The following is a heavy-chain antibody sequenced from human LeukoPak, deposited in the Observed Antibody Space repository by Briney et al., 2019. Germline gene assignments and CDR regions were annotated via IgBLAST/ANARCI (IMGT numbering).Heavy chain of an antibody. CDR2: ISSDGSST. CDR1: GFTLSSYW. CDR3: ARAAASSGGHFDY. V-gene: IGHV3-74*01. J-gene: IGHJ4*02. D-gene: IGHD6-25*01. Sequence: GGSLRLSCAASGFTLSSYWMHWVRQAPGKGQAWVSRISSDGSSTSYADSVKGRFTISRDNAKNTLYLQMNSLRAEDTAVYYGARAAASSGGHFDYWGQGTLVTVSS.